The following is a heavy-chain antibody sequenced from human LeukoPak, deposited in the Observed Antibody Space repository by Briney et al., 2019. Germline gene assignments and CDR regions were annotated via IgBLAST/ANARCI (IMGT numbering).Heavy chain of an antibody. J-gene: IGHJ4*02. CDR1: GFTFSSYG. CDR2: ISYDGSNN. V-gene: IGHV3-30*03. Sequence: GGSLRLSCAASGFTFSSYGMHWVRQAPGKGLEWVAVISYDGSNNYYADSVKGRFTISRDNSKNTLYLQMNSLRAEDTAVYYCATTGVAAAGTVYWGQGTLVTVSS. CDR3: ATTGVAAAGTVY. D-gene: IGHD6-13*01.